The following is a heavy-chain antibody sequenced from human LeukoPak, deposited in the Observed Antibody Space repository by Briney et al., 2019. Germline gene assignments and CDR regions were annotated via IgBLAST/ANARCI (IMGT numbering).Heavy chain of an antibody. D-gene: IGHD6-19*01. CDR3: ARIRYEGGWGFDY. V-gene: IGHV1-2*02. CDR1: GYTFTAYR. Sequence: ASVKVSCKASGYTFTAYRLYWVRQAPGQGLEWMGWINPNSGGTNFAQKFQGRVTMTRDTSISTAYMDLSRLRSDDTAVYYCARIRYEGGWGFDYWGQGTLVTVSS. J-gene: IGHJ4*02. CDR2: INPNSGGT.